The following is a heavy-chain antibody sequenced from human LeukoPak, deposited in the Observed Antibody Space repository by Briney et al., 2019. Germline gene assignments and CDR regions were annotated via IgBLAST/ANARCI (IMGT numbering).Heavy chain of an antibody. D-gene: IGHD3-10*01. CDR3: AKDRRFGGSGAFDI. J-gene: IGHJ3*02. Sequence: GGSLRLSCAASGFTFDDYAMHWVRQAPGKGLEWVSGISWNSGSIIYADSVKGRFTISTHNAKNSPYMQMNSLRAEDTALYYCAKDRRFGGSGAFDIWGQGTMVTVSS. CDR1: GFTFDDYA. CDR2: ISWNSGSI. V-gene: IGHV3-9*01.